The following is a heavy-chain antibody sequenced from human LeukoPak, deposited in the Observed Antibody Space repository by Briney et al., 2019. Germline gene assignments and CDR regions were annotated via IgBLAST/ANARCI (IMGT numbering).Heavy chain of an antibody. CDR1: GYTFTSYY. D-gene: IGHD3-22*01. CDR2: INHSGGST. J-gene: IGHJ4*02. CDR3: ARGPPLYYYDSSGYYKPSFDY. Sequence: ASVKVSCKASGYTFTSYYMHWVRQAPGQGLEWMGIINHSGGSTSYAQKFQGRVTMTRDTSTSTVYMELSSLRSEDTAVYYCARGPPLYYYDSSGYYKPSFDYWGQGTLVTVSS. V-gene: IGHV1-46*01.